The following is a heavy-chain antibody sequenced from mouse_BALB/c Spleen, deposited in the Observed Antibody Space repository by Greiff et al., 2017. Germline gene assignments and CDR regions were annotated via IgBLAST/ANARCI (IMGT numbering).Heavy chain of an antibody. CDR2: IWGDGST. V-gene: IGHV2-6-7*01. Sequence: VQLQQSGPGLVAPSQSLSITCTVSGFSLTGYGVNWVRQPPGKGLEWLGMIWGDGSTDYNSALKSRLSISKDNSKSQVFLKMNSLQTDDTARYYCARDTTVVAYYYAMDYWGQGTSVTVSS. CDR3: ARDTTVVAYYYAMDY. D-gene: IGHD1-1*01. CDR1: GFSLTGYG. J-gene: IGHJ4*01.